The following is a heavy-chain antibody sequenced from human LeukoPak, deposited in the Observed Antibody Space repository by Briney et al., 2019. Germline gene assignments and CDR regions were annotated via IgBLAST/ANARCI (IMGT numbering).Heavy chain of an antibody. Sequence: GGSLRLSCAASGFTFSSYSMNWVRQAPGKGLEWVSSISSSSSYIYYADSVQGRFTISRDNAKNSLYLQMSSLRAEDTAVYYCAKGDGSGGIDYWGQGTLVTVSS. CDR1: GFTFSSYS. J-gene: IGHJ4*02. D-gene: IGHD2-15*01. CDR3: AKGDGSGGIDY. CDR2: ISSSSSYI. V-gene: IGHV3-21*01.